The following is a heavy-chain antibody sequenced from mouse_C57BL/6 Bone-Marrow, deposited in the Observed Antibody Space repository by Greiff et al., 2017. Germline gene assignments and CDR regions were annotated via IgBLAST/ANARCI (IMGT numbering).Heavy chain of an antibody. D-gene: IGHD1-1*02. V-gene: IGHV1-80*01. CDR3: ARTRWLDYVDD. J-gene: IGHJ2*01. CDR2: IYPGDGDT. CDR1: GYAFSSYW. Sequence: QLQQSGAELVKPGASVKISCKASGYAFSSYWLNWVKQRPGTGLEWIGQIYPGDGDTNYNGKFKGKATLTADKSSSTAYMQLSSLTSEDSAVYFCARTRWLDYVDDWGQGTTLTVSA.